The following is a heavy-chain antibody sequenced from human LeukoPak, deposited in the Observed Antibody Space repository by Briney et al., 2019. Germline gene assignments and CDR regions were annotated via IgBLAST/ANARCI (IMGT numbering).Heavy chain of an antibody. V-gene: IGHV4-59*01. CDR2: IYYSGST. D-gene: IGHD5-12*01. CDR3: ARDGGYGRGWFDP. Sequence: PSETLSPTCTVSGGSISSYYWSWIRQPPGKGLEWIGYIYYSGSTNYNPSLKSRVTISVDTSKNQFSLKLSSVTAADTAVYYCARDGGYGRGWFDPWGQGTLVTVSS. J-gene: IGHJ5*02. CDR1: GGSISSYY.